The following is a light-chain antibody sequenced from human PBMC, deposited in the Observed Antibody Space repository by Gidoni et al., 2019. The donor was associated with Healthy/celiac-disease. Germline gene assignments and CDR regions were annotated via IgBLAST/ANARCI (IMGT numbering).Light chain of an antibody. V-gene: IGLV3-19*01. CDR1: SLRIYC. CDR2: GKN. Sequence: SSELTQDPAVSVALGQTVRITCQGDSLRIYCASWYQQKPVQAPLLVIYGKNNRPSGITDRFSGSSSGNTASLTITWAQAEDEADYYCNSRDSSGNHAVFGGGTQLTVL. CDR3: NSRDSSGNHAV. J-gene: IGLJ7*01.